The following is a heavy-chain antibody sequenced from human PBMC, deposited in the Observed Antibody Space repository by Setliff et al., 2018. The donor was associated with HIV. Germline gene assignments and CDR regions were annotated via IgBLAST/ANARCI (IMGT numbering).Heavy chain of an antibody. CDR1: GYTFTDYY. CDR3: ARDFLNYDFYRAFDS. CDR2: INPNSGGT. J-gene: IGHJ4*02. D-gene: IGHD3-3*01. V-gene: IGHV1-2*06. Sequence: ASVKVSCKASGYTFTDYYIYWVRQAPGQGLEWMGRINPNSGGTHYAQKFQGRVTMTGDTSVSTAYMELSGLGLDDTAVYYCARDFLNYDFYRAFDSWGQGTLVTVPS.